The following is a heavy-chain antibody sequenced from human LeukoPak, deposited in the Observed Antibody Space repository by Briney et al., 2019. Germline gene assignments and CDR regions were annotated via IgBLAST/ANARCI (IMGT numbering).Heavy chain of an antibody. Sequence: GRSLRLSCAASGFIFSSYGMHWVRQAPGKGLEWVAVISYDGSNKYYADSVKGRFTISRDNSKNTLYLQMNSLRAEDTAVYYCANHPNGDIVATMTWGQGTLVTVSS. J-gene: IGHJ5*02. CDR1: GFIFSSYG. CDR2: ISYDGSNK. D-gene: IGHD5-12*01. V-gene: IGHV3-30*18. CDR3: ANHPNGDIVATMT.